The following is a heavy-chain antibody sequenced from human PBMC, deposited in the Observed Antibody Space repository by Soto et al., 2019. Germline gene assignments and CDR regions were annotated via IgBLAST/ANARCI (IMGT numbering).Heavy chain of an antibody. CDR1: GFTFGDYI. CDR3: ASPRDYCVSNTNCFIAFDI. D-gene: IGHD2-2*01. Sequence: AQLVESGGSLVKPGDSLRLSCAASGFTFGDYIMNWVRQAPGRGLEWVASISHSGTYIFYADSVKGRFTISRDNAKDTLFLQMNSLRVEDTAIYYCASPRDYCVSNTNCFIAFDIWGQGTGVTVSS. J-gene: IGHJ3*02. V-gene: IGHV3-21*01. CDR2: ISHSGTYI.